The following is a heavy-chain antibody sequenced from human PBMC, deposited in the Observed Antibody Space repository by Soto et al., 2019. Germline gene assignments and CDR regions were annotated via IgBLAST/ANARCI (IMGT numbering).Heavy chain of an antibody. J-gene: IGHJ4*02. V-gene: IGHV3-33*06. D-gene: IGHD5-12*01. Sequence: QVQMVESAGGVVQPGRSLRLSCAASGFTFSSFGMHWVRQAPGKGLEWVAVIWYDGSNKFYAGSVKGRFTIARDNSKNTLFLEMNSLRAEDTAVYYLAKWYDGGYGNYFDSWGQGALVTVSS. CDR1: GFTFSSFG. CDR2: IWYDGSNK. CDR3: AKWYDGGYGNYFDS.